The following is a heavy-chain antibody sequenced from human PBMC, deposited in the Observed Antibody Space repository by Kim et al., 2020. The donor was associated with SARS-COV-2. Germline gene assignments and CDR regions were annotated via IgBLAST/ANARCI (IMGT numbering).Heavy chain of an antibody. V-gene: IGHV3-64D*06. CDR3: VKGSITMIVVV. Sequence: YADSVQVSLTISRDNSKNTLYLQMSSLRAEDTAVYYCVKGSITMIVVVWGQRTLVSVSS. D-gene: IGHD3-22*01. J-gene: IGHJ4*02.